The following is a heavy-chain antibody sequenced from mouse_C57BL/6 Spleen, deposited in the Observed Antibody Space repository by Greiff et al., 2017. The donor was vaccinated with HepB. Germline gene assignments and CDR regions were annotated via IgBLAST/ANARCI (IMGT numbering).Heavy chain of an antibody. D-gene: IGHD2-2*01. Sequence: EVKVVESGGGLVKPGGSLKLSCAASGFTFSSYAMSWVRQTPEKRLEWVATISDGGSYTYYPDNVKGRFTISRDNAKNNLYLQMSHLKSEDTAMYYCARKGYYWYFDVWGTGTTVTVSS. V-gene: IGHV5-4*03. CDR1: GFTFSSYA. J-gene: IGHJ1*03. CDR2: ISDGGSYT. CDR3: ARKGYYWYFDV.